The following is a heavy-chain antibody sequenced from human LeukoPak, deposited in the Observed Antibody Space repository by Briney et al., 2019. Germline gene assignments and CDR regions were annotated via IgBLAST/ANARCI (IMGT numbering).Heavy chain of an antibody. CDR2: TTDDATTT. V-gene: IGHV3-74*01. Sequence: GGSLGLSCAFSGFTFNSHYVHWVRQAPGQGLLWVSRTTDDATTTYADSVRGRFTISRDIAKKTLYLQMNSLRAEDTAVYYCARGHLYSFDHWGQGALVTVSS. J-gene: IGHJ4*02. CDR3: ARGHLYSFDH. D-gene: IGHD4-11*01. CDR1: GFTFNSHY.